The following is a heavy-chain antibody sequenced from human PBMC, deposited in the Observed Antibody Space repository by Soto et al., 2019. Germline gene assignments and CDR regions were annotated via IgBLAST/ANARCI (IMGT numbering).Heavy chain of an antibody. Sequence: SVKVSCKASGGTFSSYAISWVRQAPGQGLEWMGGIIPIFGTANYAQKFQGRVTITADESTSTAYMELSSLRSEDTAVYYCAGRIAVAGYYYFDYWGQGTLVTVSS. CDR2: IIPIFGTA. J-gene: IGHJ4*02. V-gene: IGHV1-69*13. CDR1: GGTFSSYA. CDR3: AGRIAVAGYYYFDY. D-gene: IGHD6-19*01.